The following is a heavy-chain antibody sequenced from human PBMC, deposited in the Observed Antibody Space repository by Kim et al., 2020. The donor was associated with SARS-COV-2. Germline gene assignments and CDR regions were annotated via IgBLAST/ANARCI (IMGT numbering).Heavy chain of an antibody. CDR1: GGSISSYY. D-gene: IGHD1-26*01. J-gene: IGHJ4*02. V-gene: IGHV4-59*08. CDR2: IYYSGST. CDR3: ARRHSGSYYFDY. Sequence: SETLSLICTVSGGSISSYYWSWIRQPPGKGLEWIGYIYYSGSTKYNPSLKSRVTISVDTSKNQFSLKLSSVTAADTAVYYCARRHSGSYYFDYWGQGTLATVSS.